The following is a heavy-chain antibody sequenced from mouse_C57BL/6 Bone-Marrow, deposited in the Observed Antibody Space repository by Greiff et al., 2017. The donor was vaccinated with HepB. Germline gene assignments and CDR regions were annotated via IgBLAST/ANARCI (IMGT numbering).Heavy chain of an antibody. CDR2: IHTGGTYT. Sequence: EVQLVESGGDLVRPGGSLKLSCAASGFTFSTSGMSWVRQTPDKRLEWVATIHTGGTYTYYADSVRGRFTISKDSATTTLFLLMDSLKSEDSAIYDRTRGRVDYYFDYWGQGTTLTVSS. D-gene: IGHD1-1*01. CDR3: TRGRVDYYFDY. CDR1: GFTFSTSG. V-gene: IGHV5-6*01. J-gene: IGHJ2*01.